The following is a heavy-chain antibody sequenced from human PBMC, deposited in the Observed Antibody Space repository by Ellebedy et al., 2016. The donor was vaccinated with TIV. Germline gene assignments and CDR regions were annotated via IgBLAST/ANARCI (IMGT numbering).Heavy chain of an antibody. CDR3: ARRGNGFWSGYYTEVEGYFDY. V-gene: IGHV4-39*01. CDR2: IYYSGST. J-gene: IGHJ4*02. D-gene: IGHD3-3*01. CDR1: GGSISSSSYY. Sequence: MPSETLSLTCTVSGGSISSSSYYWGWIRQPPGKGLEWIGSIYYSGSTYYNPSLKSRVTISVDTSKNQFSLKLSSVTAADTAVYYCARRGNGFWSGYYTEVEGYFDYWGQGTLVTVSS.